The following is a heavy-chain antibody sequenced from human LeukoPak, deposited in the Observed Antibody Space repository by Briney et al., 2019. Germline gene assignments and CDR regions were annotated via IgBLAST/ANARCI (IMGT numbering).Heavy chain of an antibody. D-gene: IGHD6-13*01. CDR3: ARRGSSWYGDF. CDR1: GYTFISYC. CDR2: IFPGDSET. Sequence: GESLKISCRGSGYTFISYCNAWGRQMPGKGLEGVGSIFPGDSETRYSPSFQGQVTISADKSISTAYLQWSSLKASDTAVYFCARRGSSWYGDFWGQGTLVTVSS. J-gene: IGHJ4*02. V-gene: IGHV5-51*01.